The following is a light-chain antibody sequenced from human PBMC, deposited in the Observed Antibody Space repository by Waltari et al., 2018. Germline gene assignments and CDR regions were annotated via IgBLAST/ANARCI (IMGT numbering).Light chain of an antibody. J-gene: IGKJ1*01. Sequence: DIVMTQTPVSLSVTPGQSASISFKSRQGLLYTDGKTYFYWYLQKAGQPPQLLIYENSKRFSGVPDRFSGSGSGTDFTLKISRVEAEDVGVYYCMQTKQFPWTLGQGTKVEVK. CDR2: ENS. CDR1: QGLLYTDGKTY. V-gene: IGKV2D-29*01. CDR3: MQTKQFPWT.